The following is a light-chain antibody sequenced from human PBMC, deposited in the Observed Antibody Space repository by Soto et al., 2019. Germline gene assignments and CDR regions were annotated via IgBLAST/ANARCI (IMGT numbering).Light chain of an antibody. CDR2: AAS. CDR3: QQGKTFPYT. Sequence: AIQMTQSPSSLSASVGDRVTITCRASQGIRNDLDWFQQKPGKAPKLLIYAASNLQSGVPARFSGSGSGTDFTLTISSLQPEDFATYYCQQGKTFPYTFGQGTRLET. J-gene: IGKJ2*01. V-gene: IGKV1-6*01. CDR1: QGIRND.